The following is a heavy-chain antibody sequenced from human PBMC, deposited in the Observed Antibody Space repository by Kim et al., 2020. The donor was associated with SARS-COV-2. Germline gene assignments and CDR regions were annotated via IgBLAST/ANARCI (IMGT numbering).Heavy chain of an antibody. CDR2: ISGSNGAT. J-gene: IGHJ4*02. Sequence: ASVKVSCKASGYTFSNYGISWVRLAPGQGLEWMGWISGSNGATKYAQKFQGRVTMTTDTSADTAYMELRSLRSDDTALYYCARAHYSNNSPFFYWGQGTLVTVSS. D-gene: IGHD3-22*01. CDR1: GYTFSNYG. CDR3: ARAHYSNNSPFFY. V-gene: IGHV1-18*01.